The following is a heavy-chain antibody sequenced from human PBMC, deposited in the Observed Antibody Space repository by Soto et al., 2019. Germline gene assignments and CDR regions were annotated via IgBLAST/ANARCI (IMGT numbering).Heavy chain of an antibody. CDR1: GFTFSSYG. CDR2: IWYDGSNK. Sequence: QVQLVESGGGVVQPGRSLRLSCAASGFTFSSYGMHWVRQAPGKGLEWVAVIWYDGSNKYYADSVKGRFTISRDNSKNTLYLQMNSLRAEDTAVYYCAREVRDYHILTGYYNVYYFDYWGQGTLVTVSS. D-gene: IGHD3-9*01. J-gene: IGHJ4*02. V-gene: IGHV3-33*01. CDR3: AREVRDYHILTGYYNVYYFDY.